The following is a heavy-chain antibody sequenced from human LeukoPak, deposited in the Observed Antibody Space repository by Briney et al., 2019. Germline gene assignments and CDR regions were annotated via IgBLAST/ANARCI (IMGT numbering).Heavy chain of an antibody. Sequence: SVKVSCKASGYTFTSYYMHWVRQAPGQGLEWMGGIIPIFGTANYAQKFQGRVTITADKSTSTAYMELSSLRSEDTAVYYCARDHYYDSSGTFDYWGQGTLGTVSS. J-gene: IGHJ4*02. CDR2: IIPIFGTA. CDR3: ARDHYYDSSGTFDY. V-gene: IGHV1-69*06. D-gene: IGHD3-22*01. CDR1: GYTFTSYY.